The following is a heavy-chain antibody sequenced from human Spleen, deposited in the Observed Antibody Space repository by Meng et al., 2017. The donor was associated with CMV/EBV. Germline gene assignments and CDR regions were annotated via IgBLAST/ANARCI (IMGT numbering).Heavy chain of an antibody. CDR2: IYGDGSKK. Sequence: GESLKISCTASGFRLSDWYMNWIRQAPGKGLEWVSYIYGDGSKKYYVDSVKGRFTTSRDNAKGSLYLQMNSLRVEDTAVYYCARDFSHNGMDVWGQGITVTVSS. V-gene: IGHV3-11*01. CDR3: ARDFSHNGMDV. J-gene: IGHJ6*02. CDR1: GFRLSDWY.